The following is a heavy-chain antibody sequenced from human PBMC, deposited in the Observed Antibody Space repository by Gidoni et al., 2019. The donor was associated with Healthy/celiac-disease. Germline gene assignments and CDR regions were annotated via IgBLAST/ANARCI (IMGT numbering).Heavy chain of an antibody. CDR3: TESGYSYGYFDY. CDR2: IKSKTDGGTT. Sequence: EVQLVESGGGLVKPGGSLRLYCAASGFIFSNAWMSWVRQAPGKGLEWVGRIKSKTDGGTTDYAAPVKGRFTISRDDSKNTLYLQMNSLKTEDTAVYYCTESGYSYGYFDYWGQGTLVTVSS. CDR1: GFIFSNAW. V-gene: IGHV3-15*01. D-gene: IGHD5-18*01. J-gene: IGHJ4*02.